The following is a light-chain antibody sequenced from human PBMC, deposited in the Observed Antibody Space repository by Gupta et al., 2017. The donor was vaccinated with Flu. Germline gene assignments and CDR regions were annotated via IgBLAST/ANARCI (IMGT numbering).Light chain of an antibody. Sequence: DIQMTQSPSSVSASVGDRVTITCRASQGLNNWLVWYQQKPGKAPNLLIYAASNLQSGVPSRGSGSGSGTEFTLTTRSLQPEDFSTYYCPKAKIFTLTFGQGTQVEIK. V-gene: IGKV1D-12*01. CDR2: AAS. CDR3: PKAKIFTLT. CDR1: QGLNNW. J-gene: IGKJ5*01.